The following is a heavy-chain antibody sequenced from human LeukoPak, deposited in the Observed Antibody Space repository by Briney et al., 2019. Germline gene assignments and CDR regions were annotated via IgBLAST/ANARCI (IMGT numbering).Heavy chain of an antibody. CDR3: TREEVLLWF. CDR2: IRSKAYGVTT. D-gene: IGHD3-10*01. CDR1: GFTFGDYA. J-gene: IGHJ4*02. V-gene: IGHV3-49*03. Sequence: PGXXLRLSCTASGFTFGDYAMSWFRQAPGKGLEWVGFIRSKAYGVTTEYAASVKGIFTISRDDSKSIAYLQMNSLKTEDTAVYYCTREEVLLWFGGQGTLVTVSS.